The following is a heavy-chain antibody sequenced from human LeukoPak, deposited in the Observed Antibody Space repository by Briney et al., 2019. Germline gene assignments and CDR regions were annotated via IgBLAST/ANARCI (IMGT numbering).Heavy chain of an antibody. CDR2: INPSGGST. CDR3: AREDPITVTDPRAYYYYYMDV. CDR1: GYTFTSYY. J-gene: IGHJ6*03. Sequence: ASVKVSCKASGYTFTSYYMHWVRQAPGQGLEWMGIINPSGGSTNYAQKFQGRVTMTRDTSTNTVYMELSSLRSEDTAVYYCAREDPITVTDPRAYYYYYMDVWGKGTTVTVSS. V-gene: IGHV1-46*01. D-gene: IGHD4-17*01.